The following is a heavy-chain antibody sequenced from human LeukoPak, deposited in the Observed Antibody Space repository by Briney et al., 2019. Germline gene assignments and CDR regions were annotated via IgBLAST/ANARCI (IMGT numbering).Heavy chain of an antibody. J-gene: IGHJ6*03. CDR1: GFTFDDYG. CDR2: INWNGGST. Sequence: GGSLRLSCAASGFTFDDYGMSWVRQAPGKGLEWVSGINWNGGSTGYADSVKGRFTISRDNAKNSLYLQMNSLRAEDTALYYCARDQVAVAGYYYYYCMDVWGKGTTVTVSS. D-gene: IGHD6-19*01. V-gene: IGHV3-20*04. CDR3: ARDQVAVAGYYYYYCMDV.